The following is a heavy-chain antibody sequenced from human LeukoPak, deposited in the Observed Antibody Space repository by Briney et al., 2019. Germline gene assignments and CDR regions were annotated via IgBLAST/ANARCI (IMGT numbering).Heavy chain of an antibody. Sequence: ASVKVSCKASGYTFTSYYMHWVRQAPGQGLEWMGIINPSGGSTNYAQKFQGRVTMTRDMSTSTVYMELSSVRSEDTAVYYCAREPFADYDSSGNLPSPFDYWGQGTLVTVSS. CDR1: GYTFTSYY. D-gene: IGHD3-22*01. CDR3: AREPFADYDSSGNLPSPFDY. J-gene: IGHJ4*02. V-gene: IGHV1-46*01. CDR2: INPSGGST.